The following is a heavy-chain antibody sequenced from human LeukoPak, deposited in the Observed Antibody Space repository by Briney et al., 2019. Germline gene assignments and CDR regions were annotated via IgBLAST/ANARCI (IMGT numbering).Heavy chain of an antibody. CDR2: FDPEDDET. Sequence: ASVKVSCKVSGYTLTELSMHWVRQAPGKGLEWMGGFDPEDDETIYAQKFQGRVTMTEDTSTDTAYMELSSLRSEDTAVYYCATWAYSSGWPETSDAFDIWGQGTMVTVSS. CDR1: GYTLTELS. V-gene: IGHV1-24*01. J-gene: IGHJ3*02. D-gene: IGHD6-19*01. CDR3: ATWAYSSGWPETSDAFDI.